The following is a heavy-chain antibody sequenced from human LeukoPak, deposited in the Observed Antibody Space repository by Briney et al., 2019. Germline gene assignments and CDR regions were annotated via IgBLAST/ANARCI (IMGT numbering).Heavy chain of an antibody. J-gene: IGHJ4*02. CDR2: ISAYNGNT. CDR1: GYTFTSYG. D-gene: IGHD5-18*01. Sequence: ASVKVSCKASGYTFTSYGISWVRQAPGQGLEWMGWISAYNGNTNYAQKRQGRVTMTTDTSTSTAYMELRSLRSDDTGVYYCAREIGPRQLHLWGWAFDYWGQGTLVTVSS. V-gene: IGHV1-18*01. CDR3: AREIGPRQLHLWGWAFDY.